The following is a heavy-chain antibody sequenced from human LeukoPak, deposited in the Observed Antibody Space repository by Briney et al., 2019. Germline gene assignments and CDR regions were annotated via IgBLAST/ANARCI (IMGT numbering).Heavy chain of an antibody. Sequence: GGSLRLSCAASGFTFSSYAMSWVRQAPGEGLEWVSAISGSGGSTYYADSVKGRFTISRDNSKNTLYLQMNSMRAEDTAVYYCAKDLLGYCSSTSCPNYYGMDVWGQGTTVTVSS. CDR1: GFTFSSYA. CDR3: AKDLLGYCSSTSCPNYYGMDV. CDR2: ISGSGGST. D-gene: IGHD2-2*01. V-gene: IGHV3-23*01. J-gene: IGHJ6*02.